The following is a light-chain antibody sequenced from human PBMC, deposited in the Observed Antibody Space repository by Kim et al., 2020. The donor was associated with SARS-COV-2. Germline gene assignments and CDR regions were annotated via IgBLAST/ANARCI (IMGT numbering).Light chain of an antibody. Sequence: WVSVSGSGKTAGIGSNSVYWYRQLAGMAPKLLICRNSQRPSGVPDRFSGSESGTAASLAISGLRPEDEADYYCATWDDSLSGLYVFGTGTKVTVL. CDR1: TAGIGSNS. J-gene: IGLJ1*01. CDR3: ATWDDSLSGLYV. V-gene: IGLV1-47*01. CDR2: RNS.